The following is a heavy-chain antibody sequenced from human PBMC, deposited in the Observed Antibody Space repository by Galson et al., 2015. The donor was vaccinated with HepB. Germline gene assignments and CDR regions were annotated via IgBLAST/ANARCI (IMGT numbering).Heavy chain of an antibody. D-gene: IGHD6-19*01. V-gene: IGHV3-23*01. CDR3: AKWVRGWYEFDY. Sequence: SLRLSCAASGFTFSSSAMSWVRQAPGKGLEWVATISGSGGSTYYADSVKGRFTISRDNSKNTLYLQMNSLRAEDTAVYYCAKWVRGWYEFDYWGQGTLVTVSS. J-gene: IGHJ4*02. CDR2: ISGSGGST. CDR1: GFTFSSSA.